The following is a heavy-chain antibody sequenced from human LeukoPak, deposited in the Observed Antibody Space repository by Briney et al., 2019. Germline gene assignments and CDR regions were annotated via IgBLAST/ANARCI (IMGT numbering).Heavy chain of an antibody. J-gene: IGHJ4*02. CDR2: INAGNGNT. D-gene: IGHD4-23*01. V-gene: IGHV1-3*03. Sequence: VASVKVSCKASGYTFTSYAMHWVRQAPGQRLEWMGWINAGNGNTKYSQEFQGRVTITRDTSASTAYMELSSLRSEDMAVYYCARSVNYGGNADDPLGYWGQGTLVTVSS. CDR3: ARSVNYGGNADDPLGY. CDR1: GYTFTSYA.